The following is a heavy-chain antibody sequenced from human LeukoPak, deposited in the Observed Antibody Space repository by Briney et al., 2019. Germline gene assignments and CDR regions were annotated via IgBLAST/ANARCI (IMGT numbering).Heavy chain of an antibody. CDR2: IYYSGST. D-gene: IGHD6-19*01. V-gene: IGHV4-59*01. J-gene: IGHJ4*02. CDR1: GGSISSYY. Sequence: SETLSLICTVSGGSISSYYWSWIRQPPGKGLEWIGYIYYSGSTNYNPSLKSRVTISVDTSKNQFSLKLSSVTAADTAVYYCARDAYSSGFFFDYWGQGTLVTVSS. CDR3: ARDAYSSGFFFDY.